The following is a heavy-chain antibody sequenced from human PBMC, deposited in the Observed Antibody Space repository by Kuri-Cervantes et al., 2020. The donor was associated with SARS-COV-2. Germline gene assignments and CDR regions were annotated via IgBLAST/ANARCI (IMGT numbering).Heavy chain of an antibody. CDR2: FDPEDGET. CDR3: ATSYSVYAISYFDY. J-gene: IGHJ4*02. Sequence: ASVKVSCKVSGYNLTELSMHWVRQAPGKGLEWMGGFDPEDGETIYAQKFQGRVTMTEDTSTDTAYMELSSLRSEDTAVYYCATSYSVYAISYFDYWGQGTLVTVSS. V-gene: IGHV1-24*01. CDR1: GYNLTELS. D-gene: IGHD2-8*01.